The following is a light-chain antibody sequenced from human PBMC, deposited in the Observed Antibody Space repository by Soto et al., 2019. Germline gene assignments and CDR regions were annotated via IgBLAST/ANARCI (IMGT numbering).Light chain of an antibody. CDR1: QRISSN. CDR3: QQYNIRPPST. V-gene: IGKV3-15*01. CDR2: GAS. Sequence: EIVMTQSPATLSVSPGERATLYCKASQRISSNLAWYQQKPGQPPRLLIYGASTRASGIPARLSGSGSGTAVTLTISRLQPADFALYYCQQYNIRPPSTFGQGTKLEIK. J-gene: IGKJ2*01.